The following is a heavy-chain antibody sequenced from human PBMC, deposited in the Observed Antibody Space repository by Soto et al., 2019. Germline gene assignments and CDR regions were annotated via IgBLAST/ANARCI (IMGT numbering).Heavy chain of an antibody. CDR3: ARDYKAVAGY. V-gene: IGHV3-NL1*01. D-gene: IGHD6-19*01. Sequence: GGSLRLSCVASGFSLSDYAVNWVRQAPGKGLEWVSVISSDSRNIYYADSVEGRFTISRDNSKNTLYLQMNSLRAEDTAVYYCARDYKAVAGYWGQGTLVTVSS. J-gene: IGHJ4*02. CDR2: ISSDSRNI. CDR1: GFSLSDYA.